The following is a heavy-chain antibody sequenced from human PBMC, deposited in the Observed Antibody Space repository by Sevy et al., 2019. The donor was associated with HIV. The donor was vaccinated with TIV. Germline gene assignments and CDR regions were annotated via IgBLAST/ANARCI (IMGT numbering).Heavy chain of an antibody. Sequence: GGSLRLSCAASGFTFSSYAMSWVRQAPGKGLEWVSAISGSGGSTYYADSVKGRFTISRDNSKNTLYLQMNSLRAEDTAVYYCAKLGGDSSSWYDLYYYGMDVWGQGTTVTVSS. J-gene: IGHJ6*02. V-gene: IGHV3-23*01. D-gene: IGHD6-13*01. CDR3: AKLGGDSSSWYDLYYYGMDV. CDR1: GFTFSSYA. CDR2: ISGSGGST.